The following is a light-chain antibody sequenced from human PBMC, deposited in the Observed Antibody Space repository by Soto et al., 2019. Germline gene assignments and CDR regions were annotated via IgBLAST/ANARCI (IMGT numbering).Light chain of an antibody. CDR3: QQYASSPRT. Sequence: EIVLTQSPGTLSLSPGERATLFCRASQSVTTSQLAWYQQKPGQAPRVLIFDTSSRATGIPDRFSGSGSGSDFTLTISRLEPEDFAVYYCQQYASSPRTYGQGTKVDIK. CDR2: DTS. CDR1: QSVTTSQ. V-gene: IGKV3-20*01. J-gene: IGKJ1*01.